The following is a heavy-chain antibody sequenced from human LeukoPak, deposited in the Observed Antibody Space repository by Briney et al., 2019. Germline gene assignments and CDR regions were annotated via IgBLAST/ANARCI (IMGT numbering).Heavy chain of an antibody. D-gene: IGHD3-10*01. Sequence: GGSLRLSCAASGFIFSSYWMSWVRQAPGKGLEWVANIKQDGSEKYYVDSVKGRFTISRDNAKNSLYLQMNSLRAEDTAVYYCARDREIYGSGSKTFDHWGQGTLVTVSS. J-gene: IGHJ4*02. CDR2: IKQDGSEK. V-gene: IGHV3-7*04. CDR3: ARDREIYGSGSKTFDH. CDR1: GFIFSSYW.